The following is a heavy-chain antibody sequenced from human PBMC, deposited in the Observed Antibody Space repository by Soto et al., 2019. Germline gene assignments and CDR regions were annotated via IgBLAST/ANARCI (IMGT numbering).Heavy chain of an antibody. V-gene: IGHV3-64*01. J-gene: IGHJ4*02. D-gene: IGHD5-12*01. CDR2: ISSNGGST. CDR1: GFTFSSYA. Sequence: EVQLVESGGGLVQPGGSLRLSCAASGFTFSSYAMHWVRQAPGKGLEYVSVISSNGGSTYYGNSVKGRFTISRDNSKNTLYLQMGSLRAEEMAVYYCARGSNGYHFDYWGQGTLVTVSS. CDR3: ARGSNGYHFDY.